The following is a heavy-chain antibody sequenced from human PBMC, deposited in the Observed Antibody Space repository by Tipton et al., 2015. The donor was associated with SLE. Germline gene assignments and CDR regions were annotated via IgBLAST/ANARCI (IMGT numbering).Heavy chain of an antibody. CDR3: ARGYSSSSGSYYYYYYMDV. D-gene: IGHD6-6*01. V-gene: IGHV4-61*01. Sequence: LRLSCAVSRNSITSGFYWGWIRQPPGKGLEWIGYIYYSGSTNYNPSLKSRVTISVETSKNQFSLKLSSVTAADTAVYYCARGYSSSSGSYYYYYYMDVWGKGTTVTVSS. CDR2: IYYSGST. J-gene: IGHJ6*03. CDR1: RNSITSGFY.